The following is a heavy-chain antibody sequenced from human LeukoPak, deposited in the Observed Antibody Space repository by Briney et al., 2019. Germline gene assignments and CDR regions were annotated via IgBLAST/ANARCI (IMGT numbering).Heavy chain of an antibody. CDR1: GFTFSDFY. D-gene: IGHD3-22*01. CDR2: VSSSGSST. V-gene: IGHV3-11*05. CDR3: ARDLIHRSGEANY. J-gene: IGHJ4*02. Sequence: GESLRLSCATSGFTFSDFYMSWIRQAPGKGREWISYVSSSGSSTNYADSVKGRCTISRDNVKNSLSLQVNSLRAEDTAVYYCARDLIHRSGEANYWGRGTLVTVSS.